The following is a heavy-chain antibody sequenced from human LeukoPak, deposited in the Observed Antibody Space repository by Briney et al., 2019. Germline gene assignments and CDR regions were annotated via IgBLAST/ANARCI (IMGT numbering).Heavy chain of an antibody. D-gene: IGHD1-26*01. CDR3: AKDFSGSYPYYYYYYMDV. Sequence: GGSLRLSCEASGFTFTTYSMTWVRQTPGEGLEWVSSISTRDTFINYADSVKGRFTISRDNSKNTLYLQMNSLRAEDTAVYYCAKDFSGSYPYYYYYYMDVWGKGTTVTVSS. J-gene: IGHJ6*03. V-gene: IGHV3-21*04. CDR2: ISTRDTFI. CDR1: GFTFTTYS.